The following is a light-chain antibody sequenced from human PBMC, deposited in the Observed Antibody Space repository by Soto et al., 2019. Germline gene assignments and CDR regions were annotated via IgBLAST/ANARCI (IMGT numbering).Light chain of an antibody. CDR3: QQYGSSLQWT. V-gene: IGKV3-20*01. CDR2: GAS. J-gene: IGKJ1*01. CDR1: QSVSSSY. Sequence: EIVLTQSPGTLSLSPGERATLSCRASQSVSSSYLAWYQQKPGQAPRLLIYGASSMATGIPDRFSGSGAGTDFPLTISRREPEDFEVYYCQQYGSSLQWTFGQGTKVEIK.